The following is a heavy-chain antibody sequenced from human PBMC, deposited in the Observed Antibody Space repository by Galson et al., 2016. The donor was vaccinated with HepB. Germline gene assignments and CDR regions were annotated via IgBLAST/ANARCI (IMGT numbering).Heavy chain of an antibody. CDR1: GGTFSSYA. CDR3: ARNGPIVVVVAADYYYYGMDV. CDR2: IIPIFGTA. Sequence: SVKVSCKASGGTFSSYAISWVRQAPGQGLEWMGGIIPIFGTANYAQKFQGRVTITADESTSTAYMELSSLRSEDTAVYYCARNGPIVVVVAADYYYYGMDVWGQGTTVTVSS. D-gene: IGHD2-15*01. J-gene: IGHJ6*02. V-gene: IGHV1-69*13.